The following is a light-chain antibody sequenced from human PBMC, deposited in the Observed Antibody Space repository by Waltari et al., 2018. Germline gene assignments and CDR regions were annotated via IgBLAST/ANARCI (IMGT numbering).Light chain of an antibody. Sequence: SFELTQPPSMSVSPGQTARITCSGDALPSQYVYWYQQRPGQAPILIIDKDTERPSGIPERFSCSTSGTTVTLTISGVQAEDEADYYCQSTDSSGTYVFGTGTKVTVL. CDR2: KDT. CDR3: QSTDSSGTYV. CDR1: ALPSQY. V-gene: IGLV3-25*03. J-gene: IGLJ1*01.